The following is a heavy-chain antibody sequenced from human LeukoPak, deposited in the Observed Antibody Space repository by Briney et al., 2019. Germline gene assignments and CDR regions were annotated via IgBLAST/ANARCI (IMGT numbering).Heavy chain of an antibody. V-gene: IGHV4-39*01. CDR1: GDSVSSSSYY. D-gene: IGHD5-12*01. CDR3: ARLGGRLPLSYFDY. CDR2: YYYRGST. J-gene: IGHJ4*02. Sequence: SETMSLTCTLSGDSVSSSSYYWGWLRQPPGKGLEGTGHYYYRGSTYYNPPLKSRVTISVATSKNQFSLKLSSVTAAGTAVYYCARLGGRLPLSYFDYWGQGTLVTVSS.